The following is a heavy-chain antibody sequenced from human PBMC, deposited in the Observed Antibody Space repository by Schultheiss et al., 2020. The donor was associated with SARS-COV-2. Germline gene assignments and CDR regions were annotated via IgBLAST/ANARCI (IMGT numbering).Heavy chain of an antibody. J-gene: IGHJ3*02. CDR1: GFTFSSYS. CDR3: ARVGRSDAFDI. CDR2: ISSSSSYI. D-gene: IGHD3-16*01. Sequence: GGSLRLSCAASGFTFSSYSMNWVRQAPGKGLEWVSSISSSSSYIYYADSVKGRFTISRDNAKNSLYLQMNSLRAEDTAVYYCARVGRSDAFDIWGQVTMVTVSS. V-gene: IGHV3-21*01.